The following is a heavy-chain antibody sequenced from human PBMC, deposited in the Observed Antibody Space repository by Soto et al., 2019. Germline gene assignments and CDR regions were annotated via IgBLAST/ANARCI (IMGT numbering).Heavy chain of an antibody. J-gene: IGHJ4*02. Sequence: ASVKVSCKVSGYSLSDLSIHWVRQAPGRGLEWMGGLDAEDGETIYAQKLQGRGTMTEDTSTDTAYMELSSLTSEDTAMYYCATLPRTIERTPAAIWSFDSWGQGTLVTVSS. CDR1: GYSLSDLS. CDR2: LDAEDGET. V-gene: IGHV1-24*01. D-gene: IGHD2-2*01. CDR3: ATLPRTIERTPAAIWSFDS.